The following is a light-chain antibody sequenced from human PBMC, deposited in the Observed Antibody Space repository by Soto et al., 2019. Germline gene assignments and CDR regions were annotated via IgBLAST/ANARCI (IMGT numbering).Light chain of an antibody. J-gene: IGLJ3*02. V-gene: IGLV1-47*01. Sequence: QSVVTQPPSASGTPGQRVTISCSGSSSNIGSSYVYWYQGLPGTAPKLLNHRNNQRPSGVPDRFSGSKSGTSASLTISGLRSEDEADYYCAAWDASLSGWVFGGGTKLTVL. CDR2: RNN. CDR3: AAWDASLSGWV. CDR1: SSNIGSSY.